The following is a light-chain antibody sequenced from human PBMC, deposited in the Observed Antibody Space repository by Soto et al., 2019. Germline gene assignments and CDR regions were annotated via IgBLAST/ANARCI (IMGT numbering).Light chain of an antibody. CDR3: QHYNSYPYT. CDR1: ETISSW. J-gene: IGKJ2*01. Sequence: DIQMTQSPSTLSASVGDGVIITCRASETISSWLAWYQQKPGKAPKLLIYKASSLQSGVPSRFSGSGSGTEFTLTISSLQPDDFATYYCQHYNSYPYTFGQGTKLEIK. V-gene: IGKV1-5*03. CDR2: KAS.